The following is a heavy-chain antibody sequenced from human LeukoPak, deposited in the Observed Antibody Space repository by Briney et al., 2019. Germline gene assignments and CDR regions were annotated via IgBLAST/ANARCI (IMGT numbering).Heavy chain of an antibody. V-gene: IGHV3-48*03. D-gene: IGHD6-19*01. CDR3: ALSAVASDFDS. Sequence: PGGSLRLSCAVSGFPFSIYEMNWVRQAPGKGLEWVSNIGSSGTTIYYADSVKGRFSISRDNAKSSLYLQMNSLRVEDTAVYYCALSAVASDFDSWGQGALVTVSS. J-gene: IGHJ4*02. CDR2: IGSSGTTI. CDR1: GFPFSIYE.